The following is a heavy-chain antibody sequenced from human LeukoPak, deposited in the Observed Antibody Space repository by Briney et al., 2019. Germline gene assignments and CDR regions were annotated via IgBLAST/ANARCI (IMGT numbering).Heavy chain of an antibody. CDR1: GDSISTYY. Sequence: SETLSFTCTVSGDSISTYYWSWIRQPPGKGLEWIGYIYYSGSTNYNPSLKSRVTISVDTSKNQFSLKLSSVTAADTAVYYCARVYYSNSYDYWYFDLWGRGTLVTVSS. V-gene: IGHV4-59*01. D-gene: IGHD6-13*01. J-gene: IGHJ2*01. CDR2: IYYSGST. CDR3: ARVYYSNSYDYWYFDL.